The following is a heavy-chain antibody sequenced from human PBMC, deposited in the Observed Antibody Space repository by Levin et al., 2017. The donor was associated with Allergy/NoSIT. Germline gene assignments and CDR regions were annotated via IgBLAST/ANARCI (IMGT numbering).Heavy chain of an antibody. Sequence: SETLSLTCTVSGVSVRNNAYDWAWIRQSPGRGLEWIGSIYYDGRTYYNPSLKSRLTISLDTSKNQFSLNLNSVTAADTAVYYCATAGPLPVFDPWGQGTLVTVSS. V-gene: IGHV4-39*07. CDR1: GVSVRNNAYD. CDR3: ATAGPLPVFDP. J-gene: IGHJ5*02. CDR2: IYYDGRT.